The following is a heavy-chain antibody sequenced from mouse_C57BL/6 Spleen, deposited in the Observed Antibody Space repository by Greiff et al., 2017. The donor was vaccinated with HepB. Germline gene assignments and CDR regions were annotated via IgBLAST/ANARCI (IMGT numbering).Heavy chain of an antibody. V-gene: IGHV5-17*01. J-gene: IGHJ4*01. CDR3: ARGGDDYAMDY. CDR2: ISSGSSTI. D-gene: IGHD2-13*01. CDR1: GFTFSDYG. Sequence: EVMLVESGGGLVKPGGSLKLSCAASGFTFSDYGMHWVRQAPEKGLEWVAYISSGSSTIYYADTVKGRFTNSRDNAKNTLFLQMTSLRSEDTAMYYCARGGDDYAMDYWGQGTSVTVSS.